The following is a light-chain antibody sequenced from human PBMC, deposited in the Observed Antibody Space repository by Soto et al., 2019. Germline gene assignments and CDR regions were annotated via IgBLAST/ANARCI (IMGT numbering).Light chain of an antibody. CDR2: DDG. J-gene: IGLJ1*01. Sequence: SYILTQPPSVSVAPGQTATITCGGYNIGTRGVHWYQQRPGQAPVLVVSDDGDRASGIPDRFSGSNSGNMATLTISRAAAGDEADYYCQVWDSASDPFVFGPGTKLTVL. V-gene: IGLV3-21*02. CDR3: QVWDSASDPFV. CDR1: NIGTRG.